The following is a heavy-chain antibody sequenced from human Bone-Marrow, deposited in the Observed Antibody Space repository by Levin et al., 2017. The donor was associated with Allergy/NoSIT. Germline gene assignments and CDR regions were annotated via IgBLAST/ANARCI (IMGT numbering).Heavy chain of an antibody. V-gene: IGHV3-30*18. D-gene: IGHD6-13*01. CDR2: ISYDGSNK. CDR3: AKGNRYSSSYSHFQH. Sequence: GGSLRLSCAASGFTFSSYGMHWVRQAPGKGLEWVAVISYDGSNKYYADSVKGRFTISRDNSKNTLYLQMNSLRAEDTAVYYCAKGNRYSSSYSHFQHWGQGTLVTVSS. CDR1: GFTFSSYG. J-gene: IGHJ1*01.